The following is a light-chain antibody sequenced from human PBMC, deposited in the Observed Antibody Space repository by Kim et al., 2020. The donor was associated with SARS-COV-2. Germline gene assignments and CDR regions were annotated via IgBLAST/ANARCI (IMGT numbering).Light chain of an antibody. V-gene: IGKV1-17*01. CDR2: GAS. Sequence: DIQMTQSPSSLSASVGDRVTITCRASQDIRNDLGWYQQNPGRAPKRLIYGASSLQSGVPSRFSGSGSGTEFTLTISSVQPEDFSTYFCLQHNTYSFTFGQGTRLEIK. CDR1: QDIRND. CDR3: LQHNTYSFT. J-gene: IGKJ5*01.